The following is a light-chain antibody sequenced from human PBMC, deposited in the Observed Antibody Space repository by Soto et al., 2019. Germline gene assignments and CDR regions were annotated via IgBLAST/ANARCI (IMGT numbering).Light chain of an antibody. V-gene: IGKV1-5*01. CDR3: QQYNSFSNT. J-gene: IGKJ2*01. CDR2: DAS. Sequence: DVQLTQSPSTLSASLGDRVTITCRASESISNWLAWYQQKPGKAPKVLIYDASSLESGVPSRFTGSRSGTEFTLSIRSLEPDDFATYYCQQYNSFSNTFGQGTKLELK. CDR1: ESISNW.